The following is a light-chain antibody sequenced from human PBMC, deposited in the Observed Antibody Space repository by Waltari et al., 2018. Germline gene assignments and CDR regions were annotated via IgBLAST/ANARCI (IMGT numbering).Light chain of an antibody. CDR3: LVWHSTSDHHGV. CDR2: YAS. V-gene: IGLV3-21*04. J-gene: IGLJ2*01. Sequence: SYVVTQSPSVSVAPGETARIPCGGDNIGSNRVHWYQQRPGQAPVLVISYASDRPSGIPERFSGSNSGNTATLTISWVEAEDEADYYCLVWHSTSDHHGVFGGGTKLTVL. CDR1: NIGSNR.